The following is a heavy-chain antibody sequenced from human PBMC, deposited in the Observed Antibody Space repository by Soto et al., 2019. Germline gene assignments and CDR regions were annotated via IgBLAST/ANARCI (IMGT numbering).Heavy chain of an antibody. V-gene: IGHV3-30*18. D-gene: IGHD3-22*01. Sequence: GGSLRLSCAVSGFTFSSYGMHWVRQAPGKGLEWVAHISYDGSNEHYVDSVKGRFTISRDNSKNTLYLQMNSLRAEDTAVYYCANDTYAHDSSGYYIFDYWGQGTPVTVSS. CDR3: ANDTYAHDSSGYYIFDY. CDR2: ISYDGSNE. J-gene: IGHJ4*02. CDR1: GFTFSSYG.